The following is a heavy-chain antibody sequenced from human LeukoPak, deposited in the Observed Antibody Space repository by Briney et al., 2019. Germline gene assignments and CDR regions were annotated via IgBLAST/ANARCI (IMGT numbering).Heavy chain of an antibody. CDR2: INHSGST. J-gene: IGHJ5*02. D-gene: IGHD4-17*01. Sequence: PSETLSLTCAVYGGPSSGYYWSWIRQPPGKGLEWIGEINHSGSTNYNPSLKSRVTISVDTSKNQFSLKLSSVTAADTAVYYCARGRTWMTTVTTRWFDPWGQGTLVTVSS. CDR3: ARGRTWMTTVTTRWFDP. CDR1: GGPSSGYY. V-gene: IGHV4-34*01.